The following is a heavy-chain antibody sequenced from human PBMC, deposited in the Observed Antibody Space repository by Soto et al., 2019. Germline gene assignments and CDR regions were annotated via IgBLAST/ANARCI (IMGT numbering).Heavy chain of an antibody. Sequence: QVQLVQSGAEVKKPGSSVKVSCKASGGTFSSYAISWVRQAPGQGLEWMGGIIPIFGTANYAQKFQGRVTITADESTNTAYMELSSLRSEDTAVYYCARDQGYCSSTSCVDFDYWGQGTLVTVAS. CDR2: IIPIFGTA. CDR3: ARDQGYCSSTSCVDFDY. V-gene: IGHV1-69*01. J-gene: IGHJ4*02. CDR1: GGTFSSYA. D-gene: IGHD2-2*01.